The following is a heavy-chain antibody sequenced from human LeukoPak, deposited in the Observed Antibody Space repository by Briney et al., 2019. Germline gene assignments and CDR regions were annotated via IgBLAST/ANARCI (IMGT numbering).Heavy chain of an antibody. J-gene: IGHJ3*02. V-gene: IGHV3-30-3*01. CDR2: ISYDGSNK. Sequence: GGSLRLSCAASGFTFSSYAMHWVRQAPGKGLEWVAVISYDGSNKYYADSVKGRFTISRDNSKNTLYLQMNSLRAEDTAVYYCARDIVFGGFGVVIIGAFDIWGQGTMVTVSS. D-gene: IGHD3-3*01. CDR1: GFTFSSYA. CDR3: ARDIVFGGFGVVIIGAFDI.